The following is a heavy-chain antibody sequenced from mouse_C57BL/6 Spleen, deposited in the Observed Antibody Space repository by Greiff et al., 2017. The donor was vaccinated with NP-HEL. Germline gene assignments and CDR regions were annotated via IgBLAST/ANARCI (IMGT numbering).Heavy chain of an antibody. D-gene: IGHD2-4*01. CDR1: GYTFTDYY. J-gene: IGHJ3*01. V-gene: IGHV1-26*01. CDR3: AGGLRRGFAY. Sequence: EVQLQQSGPELVKPGASVKISCKASGYTFTDYYMNWVKQSHGKSLEWIGDINPNNGGTSYNQKFKGKATLTVDKSSSTAYMELRSLTSEDSAVYYCAGGLRRGFAYWGQRTLVTVSA. CDR2: INPNNGGT.